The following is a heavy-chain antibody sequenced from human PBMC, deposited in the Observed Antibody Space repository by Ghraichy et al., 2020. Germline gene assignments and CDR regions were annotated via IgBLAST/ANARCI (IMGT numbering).Heavy chain of an antibody. CDR1: GFTFSSYW. Sequence: GGSLRLSCAVSGFTFSSYWMSWVRQAPGKGLEWVANIKQDASENYYVDSVKGRFTISRDNAKNSLYLQMNSLRVEDTAVYYCARCLPETDDNWFDLWGQGTMVTVSS. CDR3: ARCLPETDDNWFDL. D-gene: IGHD2-2*01. CDR2: IKQDASEN. J-gene: IGHJ5*02. V-gene: IGHV3-7*01.